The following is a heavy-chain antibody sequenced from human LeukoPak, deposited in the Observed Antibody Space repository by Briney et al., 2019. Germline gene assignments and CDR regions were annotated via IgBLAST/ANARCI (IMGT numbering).Heavy chain of an antibody. D-gene: IGHD3-9*01. CDR2: ISGSGGST. Sequence: GGSLRLSCAASGFTFSSYAVSWVRQAPGKGLEWVSAISGSGGSTYYADSVKGRFTISRDNSKNTLYLQMNSLRAEDTAVYYCAKAAVRYFDWLFTPFDYWGQGTLVTVSS. CDR3: AKAAVRYFDWLFTPFDY. J-gene: IGHJ4*02. CDR1: GFTFSSYA. V-gene: IGHV3-23*01.